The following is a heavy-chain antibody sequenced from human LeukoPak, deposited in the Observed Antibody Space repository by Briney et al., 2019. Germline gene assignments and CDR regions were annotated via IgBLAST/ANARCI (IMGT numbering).Heavy chain of an antibody. J-gene: IGHJ4*02. CDR3: TREAAAGTSHFDY. CDR1: GFTFGDYA. D-gene: IGHD6-13*01. V-gene: IGHV3-49*04. CDR2: IRSKAYGGTT. Sequence: PGGSLRLSCTASGFTFGDYAMSWVRQAPGKGLEWVGFIRSKAYGGTTEYAASVKGRFTISRDDSKSIAYLQMNSLKTEDTAVYYCTREAAAGTSHFDYWGQGTLVTVSS.